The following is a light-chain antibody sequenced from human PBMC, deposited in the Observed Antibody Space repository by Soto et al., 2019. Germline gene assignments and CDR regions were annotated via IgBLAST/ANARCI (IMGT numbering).Light chain of an antibody. J-gene: IGKJ1*01. CDR1: QSVSSN. CDR3: QQYGISPQT. CDR2: GAS. Sequence: EIVVTQSPATLSVSPGERATLFCRASQSVSSNLAWYQQKPGQAPRLLIYGASTRATGIPDRFSGSGSGTDFTLTISRLEPEDFAVYYCQQYGISPQTFGQGTNVDIK. V-gene: IGKV3-20*01.